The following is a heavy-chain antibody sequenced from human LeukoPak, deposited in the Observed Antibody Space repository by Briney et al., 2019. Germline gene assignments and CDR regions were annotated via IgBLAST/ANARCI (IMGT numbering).Heavy chain of an antibody. J-gene: IGHJ5*02. CDR2: ISSISSYI. D-gene: IGHD3-10*01. Sequence: GGSLRLSCAASGFTFSTYAMHWVRQAPGKGLEWVSSISSISSYIYYADSVKGRFTISRDNAKNSLYLQMNSLGAEDTAVYYCARGSRQQYYGSGSPQRFDPWGQGTLVTVSS. V-gene: IGHV3-21*01. CDR3: ARGSRQQYYGSGSPQRFDP. CDR1: GFTFSTYA.